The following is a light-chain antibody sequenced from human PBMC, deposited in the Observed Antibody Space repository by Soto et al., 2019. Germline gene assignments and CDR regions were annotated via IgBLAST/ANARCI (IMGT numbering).Light chain of an antibody. CDR3: QQYNSYPWT. J-gene: IGKJ1*01. V-gene: IGKV1-5*03. CDR2: KAS. Sequence: DIQMTQSPSTLSASVGDRVTITCRANQSIYKWSAWYQQKPGTAPKLLIYKASSLEGGVPSRFSGSGSGTEFTLTISSLQPDDFASYYCQQYNSYPWTFGQGTKVTVK. CDR1: QSIYKW.